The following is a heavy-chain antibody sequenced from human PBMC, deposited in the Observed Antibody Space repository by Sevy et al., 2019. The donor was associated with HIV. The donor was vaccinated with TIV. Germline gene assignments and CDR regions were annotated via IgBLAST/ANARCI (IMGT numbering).Heavy chain of an antibody. V-gene: IGHV3-64D*06. CDR3: VKSWQQLVEGAYFQH. J-gene: IGHJ1*01. CDR1: EFTFSSYA. Sequence: GGSLRLSCSASEFTFSSYAMHWVRQAPGKGLEYVSAISSNGGSTYYADSVKGRFTISRDNSKNTLYLQMSSLRAEDTAVYYCVKSWQQLVEGAYFQHWGQGTLVTVSS. CDR2: ISSNGGST. D-gene: IGHD6-13*01.